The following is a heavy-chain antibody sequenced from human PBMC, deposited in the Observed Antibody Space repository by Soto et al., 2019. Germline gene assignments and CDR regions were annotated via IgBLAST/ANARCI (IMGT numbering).Heavy chain of an antibody. Sequence: PSETLSLTCTVSGGSISSYYWSWIRQPPGEGLEWIGYIYYSGSTNYNPSLKSRVTISVDTSKNQFSLKLSSVTAADTAVYYCARGYCSGGSCQSDWFDPWGQGTLVTVSS. CDR2: IYYSGST. V-gene: IGHV4-59*01. J-gene: IGHJ5*02. CDR3: ARGYCSGGSCQSDWFDP. CDR1: GGSISSYY. D-gene: IGHD2-15*01.